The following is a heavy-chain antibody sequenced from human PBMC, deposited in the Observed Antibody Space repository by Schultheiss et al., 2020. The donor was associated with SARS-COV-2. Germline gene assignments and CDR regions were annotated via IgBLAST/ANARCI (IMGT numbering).Heavy chain of an antibody. D-gene: IGHD1-26*01. CDR2: ISGSGGST. CDR1: GFTFDDYA. J-gene: IGHJ4*02. CDR3: AKREVGAQTKGSDY. V-gene: IGHV3-23*01. Sequence: GGSLRLSCAASGFTFDDYAMHWVRQAPGKGLEWVSGISGSGGSTYYADSVKGRFTISRDNSKNTLYLQMNSLRAEDTAVYYCAKREVGAQTKGSDYWGQGTLVTVSS.